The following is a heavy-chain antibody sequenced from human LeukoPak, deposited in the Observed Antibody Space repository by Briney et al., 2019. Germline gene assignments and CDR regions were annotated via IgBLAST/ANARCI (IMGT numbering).Heavy chain of an antibody. Sequence: SETLSLTCTVSGGSISSYYWSWIRQPAGKGLEWIGRIYTSGSTNYNPSLKSRVTMSVDTSKNQFSLKLSSVTAADTAVYYCAREYCSSTSCYRAPDAFDIWAKGQWSPSLQ. CDR3: AREYCSSTSCYRAPDAFDI. CDR2: IYTSGST. CDR1: GGSISSYY. J-gene: IGHJ3*02. V-gene: IGHV4-4*07. D-gene: IGHD2-2*01.